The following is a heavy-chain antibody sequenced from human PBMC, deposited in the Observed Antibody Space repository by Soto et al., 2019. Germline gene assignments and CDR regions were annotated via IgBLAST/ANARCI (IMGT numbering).Heavy chain of an antibody. CDR3: ARDGSHYDVDY. V-gene: IGHV3-33*01. Sequence: LVESGGGVAQPGRSLRLSCATSVNSFSPSGMEWVRQAPGKGLEWVAIIWTDGSTTYYADSVKGRFTISRDNSKNTLYLQMNTLRAEDTAVYYCARDGSHYDVDYWGQGTLVTVSS. D-gene: IGHD4-4*01. CDR2: IWTDGSTT. J-gene: IGHJ4*02. CDR1: VNSFSPSG.